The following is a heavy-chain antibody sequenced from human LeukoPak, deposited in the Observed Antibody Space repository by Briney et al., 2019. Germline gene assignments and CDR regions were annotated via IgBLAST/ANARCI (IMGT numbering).Heavy chain of an antibody. CDR3: ARGPDPVVRGPRRAFDL. D-gene: IGHD3-10*01. V-gene: IGHV3-30-3*01. Sequence: PGRSLRLSCAASGFTFTYYAMHWVRQAPCKGLEWVSVVSNDGSNQDYTDSVKGRFIISRDDSKSTVYLQMNSLRVDDTAMYYCARGPDPVVRGPRRAFDLWGQGTMVTVSS. CDR2: VSNDGSNQ. J-gene: IGHJ3*01. CDR1: GFTFTYYA.